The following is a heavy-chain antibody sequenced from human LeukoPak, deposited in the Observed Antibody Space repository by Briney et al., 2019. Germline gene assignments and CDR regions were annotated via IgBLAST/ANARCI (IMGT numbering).Heavy chain of an antibody. CDR2: IYDSGSN. J-gene: IGHJ4*02. Sequence: PSETLSLTCTVSGGSISSSSYYWGWIPQPPGKGLEGIGCIYDSGSNYYNPSLNSRVTISVDTSKNQFPLQLSSVPAADTAVYYCARQATVGRTGGLLDYWGQGTLVTVSS. V-gene: IGHV4-39*01. D-gene: IGHD3-10*01. CDR1: GGSISSSSYY. CDR3: ARQATVGRTGGLLDY.